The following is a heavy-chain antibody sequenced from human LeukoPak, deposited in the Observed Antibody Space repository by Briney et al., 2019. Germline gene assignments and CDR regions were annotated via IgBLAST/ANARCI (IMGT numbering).Heavy chain of an antibody. J-gene: IGHJ5*02. D-gene: IGHD2-2*01. Sequence: PGGSLRLSCAASGFTFSSYEMNWVRQAPGKGLEWVAYISSSGSTIYYADSVKGRFTISRDNAKNSRYLQMNSLRAEDTAVYYCAREKVVPAAITVYNWFDPWGQGTLVTVSS. CDR2: ISSSGSTI. V-gene: IGHV3-48*03. CDR3: AREKVVPAAITVYNWFDP. CDR1: GFTFSSYE.